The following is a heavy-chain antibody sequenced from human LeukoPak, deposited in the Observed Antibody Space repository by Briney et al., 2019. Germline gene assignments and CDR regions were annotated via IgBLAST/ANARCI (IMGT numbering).Heavy chain of an antibody. J-gene: IGHJ4*02. CDR3: ARALRGYSGTDY. Sequence: PGGSLRLACAASGFTFSSYWMHWVRQAPGKGLVWVSRINSDGSSTSYADSVKGRFTISRDNAKNTLYLQMNSLRAEDTAVYYCARALRGYSGTDYWGQGTLVTVSS. D-gene: IGHD5-12*01. CDR1: GFTFSSYW. CDR2: INSDGSST. V-gene: IGHV3-74*01.